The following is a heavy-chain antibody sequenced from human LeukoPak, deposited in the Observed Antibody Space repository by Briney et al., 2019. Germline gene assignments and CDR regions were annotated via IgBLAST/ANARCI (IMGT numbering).Heavy chain of an antibody. Sequence: ASVKVSCKASGYTFTSYGISWVRQAPGQGLEWMGWISAYNGNTNYAQKLQGRVTMTTDTSTSTAYMELRSLRSDDTAVYYCARTPVTVVVMEPPWGAFDIWGQGTMVTVSS. CDR2: ISAYNGNT. CDR3: ARTPVTVVVMEPPWGAFDI. V-gene: IGHV1-18*01. CDR1: GYTFTSYG. D-gene: IGHD3-22*01. J-gene: IGHJ3*02.